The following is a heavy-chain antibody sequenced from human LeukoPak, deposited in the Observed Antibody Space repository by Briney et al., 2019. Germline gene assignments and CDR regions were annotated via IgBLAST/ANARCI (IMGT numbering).Heavy chain of an antibody. CDR3: ARQWEPPYYYDSSGYFSPMFDY. CDR1: GGSISSGSYY. D-gene: IGHD3-22*01. V-gene: IGHV4-61*02. Sequence: PSETLSLTCTVSGGSISSGSYYWSWIRQPAGKGLEWIGRIYTSGSTNYNPSLKSRVTISVDTSKNQFSLKLSSVTAADTAVYYCARQWEPPYYYDSSGYFSPMFDYWGQGTLVTVSS. CDR2: IYTSGST. J-gene: IGHJ4*02.